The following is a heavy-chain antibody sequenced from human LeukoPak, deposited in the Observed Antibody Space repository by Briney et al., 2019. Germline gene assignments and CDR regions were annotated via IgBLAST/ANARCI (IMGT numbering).Heavy chain of an antibody. CDR1: GYTFTSYG. V-gene: IGHV1-18*01. CDR3: ARDGYTFGGVKTRFDF. J-gene: IGHJ4*02. D-gene: IGHD3-16*01. Sequence: ASVKVSCKASGYTFTSYGISWVRQAPGQGLEWMGWISAYNGDTKYAQKLQGRVTMTTDTPTSTAYMELRSLRSDDTAVYYCARDGYTFGGVKTRFDFWGQGTLVTVSS. CDR2: ISAYNGDT.